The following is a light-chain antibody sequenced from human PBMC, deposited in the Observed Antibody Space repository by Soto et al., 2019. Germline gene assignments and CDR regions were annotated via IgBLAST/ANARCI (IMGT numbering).Light chain of an antibody. CDR3: QHPIRLPTK. CDR2: LAS. V-gene: IGKV1-9*01. Sequence: QSPCRLTAKKGDRVTITCRSIQGISNSLAWYQQKPGKAPKLLMYLASTLQSGVPARFSGSGSGTNFTLTISSLQPEDFATYYCQHPIRLPTKFAGGTKVDIK. J-gene: IGKJ4*02. CDR1: QGISNS.